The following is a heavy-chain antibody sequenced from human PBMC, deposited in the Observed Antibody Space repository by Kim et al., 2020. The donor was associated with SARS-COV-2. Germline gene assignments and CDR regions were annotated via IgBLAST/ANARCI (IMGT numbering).Heavy chain of an antibody. V-gene: IGHV3-23*01. D-gene: IGHD6-19*01. CDR3: AKGAGAPFFFDY. J-gene: IGHJ4*02. Sequence: YHADSVKGRVTISRDNSKNTLILQMNDLRAEDTAIYYCAKGAGAPFFFDYWGQGTLVTVSS.